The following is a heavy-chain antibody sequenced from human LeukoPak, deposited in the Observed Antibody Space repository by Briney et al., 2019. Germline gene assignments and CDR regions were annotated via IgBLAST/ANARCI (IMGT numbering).Heavy chain of an antibody. CDR1: GGSISSSSYY. Sequence: SETLSLTCTVSGGSISSSSYYWGWIRQPPGKGLEWIGSIYYSGSTYYNPSLKSRVTISVDTSKNQFSLKLTSVTAADTAVYYWARGAVAVNWFDPWGQGTLVTVSS. D-gene: IGHD2-15*01. V-gene: IGHV4-39*07. J-gene: IGHJ5*02. CDR2: IYYSGST. CDR3: ARGAVAVNWFDP.